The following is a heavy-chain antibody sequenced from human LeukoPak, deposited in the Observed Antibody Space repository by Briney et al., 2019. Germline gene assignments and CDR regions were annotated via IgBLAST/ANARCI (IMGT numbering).Heavy chain of an antibody. D-gene: IGHD3-22*01. V-gene: IGHV4-38-2*02. Sequence: ASETLSLTCTVSGYSISSGYYWGWIRQPPGKGLEWIGSIYHSGSTYYNPSLKSRVTISVDTSKNQFSLKLSSVTAADTAVYYCARVYDSSGYYYNWYFDLWGRGTLVTVSS. CDR3: ARVYDSSGYYYNWYFDL. CDR2: IYHSGST. J-gene: IGHJ2*01. CDR1: GYSISSGYY.